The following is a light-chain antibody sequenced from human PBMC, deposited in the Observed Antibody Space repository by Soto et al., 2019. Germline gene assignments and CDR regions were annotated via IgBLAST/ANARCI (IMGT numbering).Light chain of an antibody. J-gene: IGKJ4*01. CDR1: QVISSW. Sequence: DLQMTQSPSSVSASVGDRVTITCRASQVISSWLVWYQQKPGKAPKLLIYKASTLQSGVPSRFSGSASGTEFTLTISSLQPEDFATYYCQQASSFPFTFGGGTEVEIK. CDR3: QQASSFPFT. V-gene: IGKV1-12*01. CDR2: KAS.